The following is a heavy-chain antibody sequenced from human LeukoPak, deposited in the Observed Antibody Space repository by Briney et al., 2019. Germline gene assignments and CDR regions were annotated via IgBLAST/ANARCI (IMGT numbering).Heavy chain of an antibody. CDR2: ISAYNGNT. D-gene: IGHD3-10*01. J-gene: IGHJ3*02. Sequence: ASVKVSCKASGYTFSSYGISWVRQAPGQGLEWMGWISAYNGNTNYAQKLQGRVTMTTDTSTSTAYMELRSLRSDDTAVYYCAGDPMVRGIYDAFDIWGQGTMVTVSS. V-gene: IGHV1-18*01. CDR3: AGDPMVRGIYDAFDI. CDR1: GYTFSSYG.